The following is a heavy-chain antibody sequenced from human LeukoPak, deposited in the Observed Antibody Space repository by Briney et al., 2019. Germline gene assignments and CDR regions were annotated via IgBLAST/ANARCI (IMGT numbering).Heavy chain of an antibody. CDR2: ISSSSNYI. Sequence: SGGSLRLSCAASGFTFSSHSMTWVRQAPGKMGLEWVSSISSSSNYIYYADSVKGRFTISRDNAKNSLYLQMNRLRAEDTAVYYCARDLVFIQHWGQGTLVTVSS. J-gene: IGHJ1*01. CDR1: GFTFSSHS. CDR3: ARDLVFIQH. V-gene: IGHV3-21*06.